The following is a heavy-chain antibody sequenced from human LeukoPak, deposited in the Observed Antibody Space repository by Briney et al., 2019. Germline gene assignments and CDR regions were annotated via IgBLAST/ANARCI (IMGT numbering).Heavy chain of an antibody. CDR2: ISSSSSYT. CDR1: GFTFSRNS. J-gene: IGHJ3*02. CDR3: ARGRPVLQLLWGAFDI. V-gene: IGHV3-21*01. D-gene: IGHD1-7*01. Sequence: PGGSLRLSCAGSGFTFSRNSMNWARQAPGKGLEWVSSISSSSSYTYYVDSVKGRFTISRDNAKNSLYLQMNSLRAEDTAVYYCARGRPVLQLLWGAFDIWGQGTMVTVYS.